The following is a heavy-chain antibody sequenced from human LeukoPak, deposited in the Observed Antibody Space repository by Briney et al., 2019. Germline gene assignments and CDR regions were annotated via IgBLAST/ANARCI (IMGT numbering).Heavy chain of an antibody. Sequence: SETLSLTCTVSGGSISSYYWSWIRQPPGKGLEWIGYIYYSGSTNYNPSLKSRVTISVDTSKNQFSLKLSSVTAADTAVYYCARGTNWNNAFDIWGQGTMVTVSS. D-gene: IGHD1/OR15-1a*01. CDR1: GGSISSYY. J-gene: IGHJ3*02. CDR3: ARGTNWNNAFDI. CDR2: IYYSGST. V-gene: IGHV4-59*01.